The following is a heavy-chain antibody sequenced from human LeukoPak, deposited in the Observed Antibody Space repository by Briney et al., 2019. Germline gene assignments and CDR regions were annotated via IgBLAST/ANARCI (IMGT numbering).Heavy chain of an antibody. CDR3: AKHRGSSYGSLDY. J-gene: IGHJ4*02. CDR1: GFTLSSYA. CDR2: IVGSGTST. Sequence: GGSLRLSCAASGFTLSSYAMSWVRQAPGKGLEWVSGIVGSGTSTYYADSVKGRFTVSRDNSKNTLYLQMKSLRVEDTAIYYCAKHRGSSYGSLDYWGQGILVTVSS. V-gene: IGHV3-23*01. D-gene: IGHD5-18*01.